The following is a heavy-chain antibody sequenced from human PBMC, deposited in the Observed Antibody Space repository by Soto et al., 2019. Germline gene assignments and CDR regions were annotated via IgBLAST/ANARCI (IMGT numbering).Heavy chain of an antibody. Sequence: GESLKISCKGSGYSFTSYWIGWVRQMPGKGLEWMGIIYPGDSDTRYSPSFQGQVTISADKSISTAYLQWSSLKASDTAMYYCARPHDRGIAVAGQDDYYYQGMVVWGEGTTVTVS. CDR1: GYSFTSYW. CDR3: ARPHDRGIAVAGQDDYYYQGMVV. J-gene: IGHJ6*02. CDR2: IYPGDSDT. V-gene: IGHV5-51*01. D-gene: IGHD6-19*01.